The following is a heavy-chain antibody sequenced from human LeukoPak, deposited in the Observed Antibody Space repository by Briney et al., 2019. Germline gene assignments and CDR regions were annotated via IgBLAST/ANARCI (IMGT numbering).Heavy chain of an antibody. CDR2: INHSGST. V-gene: IGHV4-34*01. CDR1: GGSFSGYY. J-gene: IGHJ4*02. Sequence: PSETLSLTCAVYGGSFSGYYWSWIRQPPGKGLEWIGEINHSGSTNYNPSLKSRVTISVDTSKNQFSLKLSSVTAADTAVYYCARGQGIAARRRVNYFDYWGQGTLVTVSS. CDR3: ARGQGIAARRRVNYFDY. D-gene: IGHD6-6*01.